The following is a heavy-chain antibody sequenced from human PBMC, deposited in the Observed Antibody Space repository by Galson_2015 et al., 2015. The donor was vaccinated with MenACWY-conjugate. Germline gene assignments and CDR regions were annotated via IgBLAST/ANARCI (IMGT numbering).Heavy chain of an antibody. V-gene: IGHV3-23*01. CDR1: GFTFNNYA. J-gene: IGHJ4*02. D-gene: IGHD3-16*01. CDR2: IDNSGGST. Sequence: SLRLSCAASGFTFNNYAMNWVRQVPGKGLEWVSVIDNSGGSTSYADSVKGRFTISRDNSKNTLYLQMNSLRAGDTAVYYCAKGVWGTFDYWGQGTPVTVSS. CDR3: AKGVWGTFDY.